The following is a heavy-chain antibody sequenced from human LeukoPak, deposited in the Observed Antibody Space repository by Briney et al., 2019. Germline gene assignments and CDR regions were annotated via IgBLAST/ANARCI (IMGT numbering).Heavy chain of an antibody. J-gene: IGHJ6*03. V-gene: IGHV3-21*01. CDR2: ISSSSSYI. CDR3: ARDISSSYYYYMDV. Sequence: GGSLRLSCAVSGFTFSSYSMNWVRQAPGKGLEWVSSISSSSSYIYYADSVKGRFTISRDNAKNSLYLQMNSLRAEDTAVYYCARDISSSYYYYMDVWGKGTTVTVSS. D-gene: IGHD6-6*01. CDR1: GFTFSSYS.